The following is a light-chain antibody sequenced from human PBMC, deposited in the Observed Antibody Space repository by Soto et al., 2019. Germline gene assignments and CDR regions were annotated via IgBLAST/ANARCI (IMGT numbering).Light chain of an antibody. J-gene: IGKJ5*01. CDR1: QTISGW. CDR3: QNYNEYSRT. V-gene: IGKV1-5*01. Sequence: DIQLTQPPSFLSASLGDRVTVTCRASQTISGWLAWYQQKPGKAPKLLIFNASTLKSGVPSRFSGSGFGTEFTLTISSLQPDDSATYYCQNYNEYSRTFGQGTRLEI. CDR2: NAS.